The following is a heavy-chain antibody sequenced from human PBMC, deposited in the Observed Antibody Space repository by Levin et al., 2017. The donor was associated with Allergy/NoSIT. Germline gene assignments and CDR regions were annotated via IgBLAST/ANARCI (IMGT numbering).Heavy chain of an antibody. CDR3: AREGLTYYYDSSGYYYDY. CDR2: IWYDGSNK. CDR1: GFTFSSYG. J-gene: IGHJ4*02. D-gene: IGHD3-22*01. V-gene: IGHV3-33*01. Sequence: GGSLRLSCAASGFTFSSYGMHWVRQAPGKGLEWVAVIWYDGSNKYYADSVKGRFTISRDNSKNTLYLQMNSLRAEDTAVYYCAREGLTYYYDSSGYYYDYWGQGTLVTVSS.